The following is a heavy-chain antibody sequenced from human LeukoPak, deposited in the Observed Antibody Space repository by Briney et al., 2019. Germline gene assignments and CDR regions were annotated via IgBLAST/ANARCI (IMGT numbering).Heavy chain of an antibody. CDR3: ARDRVGRGYSGYVDAFDI. Sequence: PGGSLRLSCAASGFTFSSYEMNWVRQAPGKGLEWVSYISSSGSTIYYADSVKGRFTISRDNAKNSLYLQMNSLRAEDTAVYYCARDRVGRGYSGYVDAFDIWGQGTMVTVSS. V-gene: IGHV3-48*03. J-gene: IGHJ3*02. CDR2: ISSSGSTI. D-gene: IGHD5-12*01. CDR1: GFTFSSYE.